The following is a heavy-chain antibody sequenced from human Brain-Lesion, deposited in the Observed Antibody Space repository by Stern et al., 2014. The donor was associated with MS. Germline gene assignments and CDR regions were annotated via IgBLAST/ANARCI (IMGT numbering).Heavy chain of an antibody. Sequence: QVQLGQSGAEVKKPGASVKVSCKVSGHTLTELSMHWVRQAHRKGLEWMGGFDPEDGETIYAQKFQGRVTMTEDTSTDTAYMELSSLRSEDTAVYYCATLSPGAGGNYYRHFDYWGQGTLVTVSS. CDR3: ATLSPGAGGNYYRHFDY. CDR2: FDPEDGET. J-gene: IGHJ4*02. CDR1: GHTLTELS. D-gene: IGHD1-26*01. V-gene: IGHV1-24*01.